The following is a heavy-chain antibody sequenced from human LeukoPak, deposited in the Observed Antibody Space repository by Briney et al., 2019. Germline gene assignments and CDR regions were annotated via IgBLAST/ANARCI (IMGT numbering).Heavy chain of an antibody. J-gene: IGHJ4*02. D-gene: IGHD3-3*01. Sequence: PSETLSLTCTVSGGSISSYYWSWIRQPPGKGLEWIGYISYSGTTNYNPSLKSRLTISVDTSKNQFSLKLNSLSAADTAVYYCARLVWSGYQLDFWGQGTLVTVSS. V-gene: IGHV4-59*08. CDR3: ARLVWSGYQLDF. CDR2: ISYSGTT. CDR1: GGSISSYY.